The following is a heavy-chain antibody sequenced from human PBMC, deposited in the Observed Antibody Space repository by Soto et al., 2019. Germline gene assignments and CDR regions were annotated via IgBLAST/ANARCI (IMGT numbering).Heavy chain of an antibody. Sequence: QVQLVQSGAEVKKPGASVKISCKTSGYTFAMHYIHWVRQVPGQGLEWMGMINPSDGSTSSVQKFQGRVTMTRDTSATTVFLNMSRLTSHDTAVFYCAREDGGGGRRHDFGGQGTLVTVSS. CDR2: INPSDGST. D-gene: IGHD2-15*01. CDR1: GYTFAMHY. J-gene: IGHJ4*02. CDR3: AREDGGGGRRHDF. V-gene: IGHV1-46*01.